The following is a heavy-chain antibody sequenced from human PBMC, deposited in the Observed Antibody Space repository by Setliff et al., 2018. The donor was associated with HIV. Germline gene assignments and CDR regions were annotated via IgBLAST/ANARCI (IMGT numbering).Heavy chain of an antibody. D-gene: IGHD2-15*01. CDR2: ISSSSSAM. Sequence: LKISCAASGFTFSNYGLHWVRQAPGKGLEWVSNISSSSSAMYYADSVKGRFTISRDNAKNSLYLQMNSLRAEDTAVYYCARGSGGSREYYYYYMDVWGKGTTVTVSS. CDR3: ARGSGGSREYYYYYMDV. J-gene: IGHJ6*03. CDR1: GFTFSNYG. V-gene: IGHV3-48*01.